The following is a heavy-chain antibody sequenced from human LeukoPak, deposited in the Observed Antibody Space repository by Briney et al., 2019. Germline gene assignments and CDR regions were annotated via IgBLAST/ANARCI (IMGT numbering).Heavy chain of an antibody. CDR1: GFTFSSYA. CDR3: AKVERWLQSRDYFDY. D-gene: IGHD4-4*01. Sequence: GGSLRLSCAASGFTFSSYAMSWVRQAPGKGLECVSAISGSGGSTYYADSVKGRFTISRDNSKNTLYLQMNSLRAEDTAVYYCAKVERWLQSRDYFDYWGQGTLVTVSS. CDR2: ISGSGGST. V-gene: IGHV3-23*01. J-gene: IGHJ4*02.